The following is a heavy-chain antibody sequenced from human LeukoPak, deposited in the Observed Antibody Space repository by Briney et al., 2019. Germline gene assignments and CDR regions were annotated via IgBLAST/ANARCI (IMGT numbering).Heavy chain of an antibody. J-gene: IGHJ4*02. D-gene: IGHD4-17*01. CDR2: INQDGSAE. CDR1: GFTFSTYS. CDR3: VRLFGGVTTFDY. Sequence: GGSLRLSCAASGFTFSTYSMSWVRQAPGKGLDWVASINQDGSAEYYVDSVRGRFTISRDNAKNSLYLQVNSLRVDDTAVYHCVRLFGGVTTFDYWGQGTLVTVSS. V-gene: IGHV3-7*01.